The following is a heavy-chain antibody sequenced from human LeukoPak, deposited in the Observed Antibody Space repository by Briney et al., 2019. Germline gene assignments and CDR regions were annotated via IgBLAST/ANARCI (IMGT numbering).Heavy chain of an antibody. J-gene: IGHJ4*02. D-gene: IGHD3-10*01. CDR2: ISGSGGST. CDR3: AKDGGFGELLYYYIDY. Sequence: GGSLRLSCAASGFTFSSYAMSWVRQAPGKGLEWVSAISGSGGSTYYADSVKGRFTISRDNSKNTLYLQMNSLRAEDTAVYYCAKDGGFGELLYYYIDYWGQGTLVTVSS. CDR1: GFTFSSYA. V-gene: IGHV3-23*01.